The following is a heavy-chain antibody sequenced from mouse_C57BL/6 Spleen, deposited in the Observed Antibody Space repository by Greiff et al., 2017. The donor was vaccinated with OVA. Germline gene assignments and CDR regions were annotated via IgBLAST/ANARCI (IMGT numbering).Heavy chain of an antibody. CDR1: GFTFSSYT. J-gene: IGHJ3*01. Sequence: EVMLVESGGGLVKPGGSLKLSCAASGFTFSSYTMSWVRQTPEKRLEWVATISGGGGNTYYPDSVKGRFTISRDNAKNTLYLQMSSLRSEDTALYYCARHVTTGPFAYWGQGTLVTVSA. D-gene: IGHD4-1*02. V-gene: IGHV5-9*01. CDR3: ARHVTTGPFAY. CDR2: ISGGGGNT.